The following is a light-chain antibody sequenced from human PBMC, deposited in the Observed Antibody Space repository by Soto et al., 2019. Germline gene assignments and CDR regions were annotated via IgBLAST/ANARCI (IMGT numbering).Light chain of an antibody. CDR3: SSFASSATLV. Sequence: QSALPQPPSVSGSPGQSVTISCTGTSSDIGYHNRVSWYQQPPGTAPKLMIYEVSTRYSGVPDRFSGSKSGNTASLTISGLQAEDEADYYCSSFASSATLVFGGGTKVTVL. CDR2: EVS. CDR1: SSDIGYHNR. V-gene: IGLV2-18*02. J-gene: IGLJ3*02.